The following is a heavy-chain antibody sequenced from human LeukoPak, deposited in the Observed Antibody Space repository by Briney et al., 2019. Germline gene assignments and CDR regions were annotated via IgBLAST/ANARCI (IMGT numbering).Heavy chain of an antibody. V-gene: IGHV3-23*01. Sequence: PGGSLRLSCAASGFTFSTYGMSWVRQAPGKGLEWVSAITGSGGSTYYADSVKGRFTISRDNSKNTLYLQINSLRVEDTAVYYCARDGLGSPGGFDYWGQGTLVTVSS. CDR2: ITGSGGST. CDR1: GFTFSTYG. J-gene: IGHJ4*02. CDR3: ARDGLGSPGGFDY. D-gene: IGHD1-26*01.